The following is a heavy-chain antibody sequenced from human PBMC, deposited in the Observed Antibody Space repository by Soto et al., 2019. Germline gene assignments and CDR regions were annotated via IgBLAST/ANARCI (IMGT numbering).Heavy chain of an antibody. CDR3: VGGRGRLVGFDY. J-gene: IGHJ4*02. CDR1: TESFSNYY. Sequence: QVQLQQWGAGLLKPSETLSLTCAVNTESFSNYYWSWIRQPPGKGLEWVGEINDSGNTNYSTSLKGRVTISVDTFKNQFSLKLASVTAADTAIYYCVGGRGRLVGFDYWGQGTLVTVSS. V-gene: IGHV4-34*01. CDR2: INDSGNT. D-gene: IGHD2-8*02.